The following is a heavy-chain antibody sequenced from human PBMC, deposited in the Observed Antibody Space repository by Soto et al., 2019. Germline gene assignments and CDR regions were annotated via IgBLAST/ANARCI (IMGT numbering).Heavy chain of an antibody. V-gene: IGHV4-31*03. J-gene: IGHJ3*02. CDR3: ARSPMDDAFDI. CDR2: IYYSGST. Sequence: SETLSLTCTVSGGSISSGGYYWSWIRQHPGKGLEWIGYIYYSGSTYYNPSLKSRVTISVDTSKNQFSLKLSSVTAADTAVYYCARSPMDDAFDIWGQGTMVTVSS. CDR1: GGSISSGGYY.